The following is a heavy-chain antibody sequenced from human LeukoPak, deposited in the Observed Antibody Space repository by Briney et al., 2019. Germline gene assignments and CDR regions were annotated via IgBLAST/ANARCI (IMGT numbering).Heavy chain of an antibody. CDR1: GFTFSSTG. Sequence: PGTSLRLSCAASGFTFSSTGMSWVRQAPGKGLYWVSTISGSGDNTHYAESVRGRFTISRDNSKNTMYLEMNSLRAEDTAIYYCARDAGTAWPFDYWGQGALITSSS. CDR2: ISGSGDNT. CDR3: ARDAGTAWPFDY. V-gene: IGHV3-23*01. J-gene: IGHJ4*02. D-gene: IGHD2-21*02.